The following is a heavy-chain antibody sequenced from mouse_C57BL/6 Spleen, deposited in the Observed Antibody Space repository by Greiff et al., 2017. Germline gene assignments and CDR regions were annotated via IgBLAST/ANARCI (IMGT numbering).Heavy chain of an antibody. Sequence: QVQLQQPGAELVKPGASVKMSCKASGYTFTSYWITWVKQRPGQGLEWIGDIYPGSGSTHYNEKFKSKATLTVDTSSSTASMQLSSLTSEDSAVYYCASSSFSAWFAYWGQGTLVTVSA. CDR3: ASSSFSAWFAY. D-gene: IGHD3-2*02. CDR1: GYTFTSYW. J-gene: IGHJ3*01. CDR2: IYPGSGST. V-gene: IGHV1-55*01.